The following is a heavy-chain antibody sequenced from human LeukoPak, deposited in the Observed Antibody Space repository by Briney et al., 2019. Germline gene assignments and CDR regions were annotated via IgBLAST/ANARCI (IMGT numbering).Heavy chain of an antibody. Sequence: HPGGSLRLSCAASGFTFSSYAMSWVRQAPGKGREWVSAISGSGGSTYYADSVKGRFTISRDNSKNTLYLQMNSLRAEDTAVYYCAKARGAYDAYYYYGMDVWGQGTTVTVSS. D-gene: IGHD5-12*01. V-gene: IGHV3-23*01. CDR2: ISGSGGST. CDR1: GFTFSSYA. J-gene: IGHJ6*02. CDR3: AKARGAYDAYYYYGMDV.